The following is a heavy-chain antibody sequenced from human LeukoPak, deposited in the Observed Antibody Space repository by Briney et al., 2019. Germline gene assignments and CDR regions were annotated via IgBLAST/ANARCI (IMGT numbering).Heavy chain of an antibody. V-gene: IGHV3-7*01. J-gene: IGHJ5*02. CDR1: GFTFSLYW. Sequence: PGGSLRLSCAASGFTFSLYWMTWVRQSPGKGLEWVADINPDGSQKYSVDSVKGRFTISRDNAKNSLFLQMNSLRAEDTAVYYCVRQMICFWFDPWGQGTQVTVSS. D-gene: IGHD3/OR15-3a*01. CDR3: VRQMICFWFDP. CDR2: INPDGSQK.